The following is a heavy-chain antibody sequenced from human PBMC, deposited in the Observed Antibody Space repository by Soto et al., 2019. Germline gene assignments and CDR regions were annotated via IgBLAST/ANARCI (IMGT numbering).Heavy chain of an antibody. V-gene: IGHV1-69*06. CDR1: GGTFSSYA. Sequence: QVQLVQSGAEVKKPGSSVKVSCKASGGTFSSYAISWVRQAPGQGLEWMGGIIPIFGTANYAQKVQGRVTITADKSTSTADMGLRSLRSEDTAVYYCASGITAGTTAYYYYGMDVWGQGTTVTVSS. D-gene: IGHD1-1*01. CDR2: IIPIFGTA. CDR3: ASGITAGTTAYYYYGMDV. J-gene: IGHJ6*02.